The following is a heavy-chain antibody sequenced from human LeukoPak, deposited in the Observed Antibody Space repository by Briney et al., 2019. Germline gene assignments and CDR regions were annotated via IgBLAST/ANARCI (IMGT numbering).Heavy chain of an antibody. CDR3: ARPIKASLLGMGV. Sequence: GGSLRLSCAASGFTVSSNYMSWVRQAPGKGLEWVSAISGSGGSTYYADSVKGRFTISRDNSKNTLYLQMNSLRAEDTAVYYCARPIKASLLGMGVWGQGTTVTVSS. CDR1: GFTVSSNY. V-gene: IGHV3-23*01. J-gene: IGHJ6*02. D-gene: IGHD1-26*01. CDR2: ISGSGGST.